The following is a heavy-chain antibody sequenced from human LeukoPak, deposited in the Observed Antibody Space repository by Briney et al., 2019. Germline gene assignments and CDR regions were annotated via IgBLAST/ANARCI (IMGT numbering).Heavy chain of an antibody. CDR1: GFTFNSYW. J-gene: IGHJ5*02. V-gene: IGHV3-7*01. Sequence: GGSLRLSCAASGFTFNSYWMSWVRQAPGKGLEWVANIKKDGSEKNYVDSVKGRFTISRDNAKNSLYLQTDSLRAEDTAVYYCARFISLGAWGQGTLVTVSS. CDR3: ARFISLGA. D-gene: IGHD3-16*01. CDR2: IKKDGSEK.